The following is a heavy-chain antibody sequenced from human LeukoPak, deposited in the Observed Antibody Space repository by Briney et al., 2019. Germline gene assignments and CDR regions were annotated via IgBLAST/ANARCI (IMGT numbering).Heavy chain of an antibody. CDR2: IWYDGSNK. J-gene: IGHJ5*02. Sequence: GGSLRLSCAASGFTFSGYSMHWGRQAPGKGLGWVAVIWYDGSNKYYADSVKGRFTISRDNSKNTLYLQMNSLRAEDTAVYYCARDATMSSLFDPWGQGTLVTVSS. V-gene: IGHV3-33*01. CDR3: ARDATMSSLFDP. D-gene: IGHD3-10*02. CDR1: GFTFSGYS.